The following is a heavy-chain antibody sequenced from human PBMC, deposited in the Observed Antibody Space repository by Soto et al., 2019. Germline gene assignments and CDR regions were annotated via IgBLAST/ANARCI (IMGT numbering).Heavy chain of an antibody. CDR3: TRGPRPISTGTGAY. CDR2: IYNDGTYS. Sequence: GSLRLSCAASGFIFKMYWMHWVRQSPGKGLVWISRIYNDGTYSDYADSVRGRFTVSRDNVNDTLYLQMNNLRAEDSGLYYCTRGPRPISTGTGAYWGQGTQVTVSS. CDR1: GFIFKMYW. V-gene: IGHV3-74*01. D-gene: IGHD3-10*01. J-gene: IGHJ4*02.